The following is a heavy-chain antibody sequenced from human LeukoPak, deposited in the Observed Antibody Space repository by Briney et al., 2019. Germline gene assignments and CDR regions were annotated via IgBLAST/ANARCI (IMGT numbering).Heavy chain of an antibody. CDR2: IYHSGGT. CDR1: GGSISSGGYS. CDR3: ARGAYQKNYYGSGSPPRY. V-gene: IGHV4-30-2*01. Sequence: SETLSLTCAVSGGSISSGGYSWSWIRQPPGKGLEWIGYIYHSGGTYYNPSLKSRVTISVDTSKNQFSLKLSSVTAADTAVYYCARGAYQKNYYGSGSPPRYWGQGTLVTVSS. D-gene: IGHD3-10*01. J-gene: IGHJ4*02.